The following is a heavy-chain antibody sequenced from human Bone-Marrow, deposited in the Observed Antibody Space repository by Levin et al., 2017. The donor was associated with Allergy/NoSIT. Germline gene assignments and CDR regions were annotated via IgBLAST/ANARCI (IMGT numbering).Heavy chain of an antibody. Sequence: RGESLKISCKGSGYTFTSYWVAWVRQRPGQGLEWMGLIYPGDSDSIYSPSFQGQVTISVDRSVSTASLQLSSLKASDTAMSYGAKHREQIAVAGQTYSFDHWGQGTLVTVSS. D-gene: IGHD6-19*01. CDR3: AKHREQIAVAGQTYSFDH. CDR1: GYTFTSYW. J-gene: IGHJ4*02. V-gene: IGHV5-51*01. CDR2: IYPGDSDS.